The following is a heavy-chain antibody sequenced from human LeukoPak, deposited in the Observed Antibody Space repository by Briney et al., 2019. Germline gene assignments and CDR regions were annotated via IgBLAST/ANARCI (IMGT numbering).Heavy chain of an antibody. CDR1: GYSFTRHY. J-gene: IGHJ5*02. Sequence: ASVKVSCKASGYSFTRHYMHWVRQAPGQGLEWLELINPSGSWTLYAQKFQGRVSMTRDMSTTTDYMELSSLRSEDTAVYYCARDNSVGDIAWWFDPWGQGTLVTVSS. CDR3: ARDNSVGDIAWWFDP. D-gene: IGHD3-16*02. V-gene: IGHV1-46*01. CDR2: INPSGSWT.